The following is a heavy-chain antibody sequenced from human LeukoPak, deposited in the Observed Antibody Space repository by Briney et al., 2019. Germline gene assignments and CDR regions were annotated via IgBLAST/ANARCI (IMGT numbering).Heavy chain of an antibody. J-gene: IGHJ3*02. CDR1: GGSISSYY. CDR2: IYTSGST. Sequence: SETLSLTCTVSGGSISSYYWSWIRQPAGKGLEWIGRIYTSGSTNYNPSLKSRVTMSVDTSKNQFSLKLSSVTAADTAVYYCAREGSSSWYVDAFDIWGQGTMVTVSS. V-gene: IGHV4-4*07. D-gene: IGHD6-13*01. CDR3: AREGSSSWYVDAFDI.